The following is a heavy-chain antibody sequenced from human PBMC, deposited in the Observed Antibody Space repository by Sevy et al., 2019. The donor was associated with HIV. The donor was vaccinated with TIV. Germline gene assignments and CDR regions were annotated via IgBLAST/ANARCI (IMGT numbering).Heavy chain of an antibody. CDR2: ISGGGATI. CDR1: GLALSDYY. D-gene: IGHD3-10*01. V-gene: IGHV3-11*01. J-gene: IGHJ4*02. CDR3: ARHPLHFLRGCF. Sequence: GGCLRLSCAASGLALSDYYMAWIRQAPGKGLEWVSYISGGGATIYYADSVKGRFTISRDNAKATRHLQMNSLRLDDTAVYFCARHPLHFLRGCFWGQGTPVTVSS.